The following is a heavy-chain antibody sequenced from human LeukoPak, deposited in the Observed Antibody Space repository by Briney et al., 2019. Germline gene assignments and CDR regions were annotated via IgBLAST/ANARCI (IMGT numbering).Heavy chain of an antibody. CDR2: INAGNGNT. Sequence: ASVKVSCKASGYTFTSYGISWVRQAPGQRLEWMGWINAGNGNTKYSQKFQGRVTITRDTSASTAYMELSSLRSEDTAVYYCARDLVAVAGTFGLGWFDPWGQGTLVTVPS. CDR3: ARDLVAVAGTFGLGWFDP. D-gene: IGHD6-19*01. J-gene: IGHJ5*02. V-gene: IGHV1-3*01. CDR1: GYTFTSYG.